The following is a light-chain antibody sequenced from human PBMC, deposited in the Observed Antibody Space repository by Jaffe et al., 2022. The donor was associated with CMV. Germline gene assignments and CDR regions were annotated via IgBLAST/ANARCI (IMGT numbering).Light chain of an antibody. Sequence: EIVLTQSPGTLCLSPGERVTLSCRASQIISSNFLAWYQQKPGQAPRLLIYGASSRATGIPDRFSGSGSGTDFTLTISRLEPEDFAVYYCQQYSGSPLYTFGQGTKLEIK. V-gene: IGKV3-20*01. CDR2: GAS. CDR1: QIISSNF. J-gene: IGKJ2*01. CDR3: QQYSGSPLYT.